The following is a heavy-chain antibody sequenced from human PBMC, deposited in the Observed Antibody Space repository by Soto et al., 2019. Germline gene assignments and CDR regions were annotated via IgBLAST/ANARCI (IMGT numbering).Heavy chain of an antibody. J-gene: IGHJ5*02. CDR3: ARDFSVDSSSWYGWFDP. CDR2: ISSSSSTI. Sequence: GESLKISCAASGFTFSSYSMNWVRQAPGKGLEWVSYISSSSSTIYYADSVKGRFTISRDNAKNSLYLQMNSLRDEDTAVYYCARDFSVDSSSWYGWFDPWGQGTLVTVSS. CDR1: GFTFSSYS. D-gene: IGHD6-13*01. V-gene: IGHV3-48*02.